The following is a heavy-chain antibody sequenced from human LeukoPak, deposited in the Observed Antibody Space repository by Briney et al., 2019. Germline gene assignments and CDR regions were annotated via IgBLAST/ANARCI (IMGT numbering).Heavy chain of an antibody. CDR1: GFTFSSYD. D-gene: IGHD3-16*01. CDR3: LGVPRGVMITFGGIY. Sequence: PGGSLRLSCAASGFTFSSYDMHWVRQATGKGLEWVSAIGTAGDTYYPGSVKGRFTISRENAKNSLYLQMNSLRAGDTAVYYCLGVPRGVMITFGGIYWGQGTLVTVSS. J-gene: IGHJ4*02. CDR2: IGTAGDT. V-gene: IGHV3-13*01.